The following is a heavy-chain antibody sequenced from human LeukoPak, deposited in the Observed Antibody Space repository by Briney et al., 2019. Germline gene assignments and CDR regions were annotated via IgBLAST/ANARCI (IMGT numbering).Heavy chain of an antibody. J-gene: IGHJ4*02. CDR3: ARELRTFDS. V-gene: IGHV3-7*01. CDR1: GFIFSNYW. Sequence: PGGSLRLSCAASGFIFSNYWISWVRQAPGKGLEWVANISQLGNVKYYLDSVKGRFTISRDNAKNSLFLQMNSLRAEDTAVYYCARELRTFDSWGQGTLVTVSS. CDR2: ISQLGNVK. D-gene: IGHD3-16*01.